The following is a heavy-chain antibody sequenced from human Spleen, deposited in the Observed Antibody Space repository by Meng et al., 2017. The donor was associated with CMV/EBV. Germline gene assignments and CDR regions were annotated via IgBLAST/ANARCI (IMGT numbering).Heavy chain of an antibody. CDR3: ARMGEMATIGVDY. CDR1: GGSFSGYY. D-gene: IGHD5-24*01. Sequence: SETLSLTCAVYGGSFSGYYWSWIRQPPGKGLEWIGEINHSGSTNYNPSLKSRVTISVDTSKNQFSLKLSSVSAADTAVYYCARMGEMATIGVDYWGQGTLVTVSS. J-gene: IGHJ4*02. CDR2: INHSGST. V-gene: IGHV4-34*01.